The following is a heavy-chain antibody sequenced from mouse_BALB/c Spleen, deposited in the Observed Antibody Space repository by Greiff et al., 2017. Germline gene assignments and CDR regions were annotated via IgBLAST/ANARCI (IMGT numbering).Heavy chain of an antibody. V-gene: IGHV2-9*02. CDR1: GFSLTSYG. CDR2: IWAGGST. Sequence: QVQLKQSGPGLVAPSQSLSITCTVSGFSLTSYGVHWVRQPPGKGLEWLGVIWAGGSTNYNSALMSRLSISKDNSKSQVFLKMNSLQTDDTAMYYCAREDDYDGNYYAMDYWGQGTSVTVSS. J-gene: IGHJ4*01. D-gene: IGHD2-4*01. CDR3: AREDDYDGNYYAMDY.